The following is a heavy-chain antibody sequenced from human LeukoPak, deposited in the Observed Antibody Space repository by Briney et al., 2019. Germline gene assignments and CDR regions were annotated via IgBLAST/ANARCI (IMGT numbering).Heavy chain of an antibody. CDR3: ALQPARRLSWFDP. Sequence: SETLSLTCAVSGGSISSSYWWSWVRQPPGKGLEWIGEIYHSGSTNYNPSLKNRVTISVDKSKNQFSLRLNSVTAADTAVYYCALQPARRLSWFDPWGQGTLVTVSS. CDR1: GGSISSSYW. J-gene: IGHJ5*02. V-gene: IGHV4-4*02. D-gene: IGHD2-2*01. CDR2: IYHSGST.